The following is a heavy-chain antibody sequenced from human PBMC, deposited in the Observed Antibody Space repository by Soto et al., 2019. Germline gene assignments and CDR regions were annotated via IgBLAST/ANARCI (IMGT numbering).Heavy chain of an antibody. CDR3: ATASRSGFTGYAIDY. Sequence: QLVESGGGLVQPGGSLRLSCAAPSGFSFRGYWMTWVRQAPGKGLEWVANINQDGSENYFVDSVKGRFTISSDNAKNSLDRQRNSLRAEDTAIYYCATASRSGFTGYAIDYWGQGTLVTVSS. J-gene: IGHJ4*02. V-gene: IGHV3-7*01. D-gene: IGHD5-12*01. CDR2: INQDGSEN. CDR1: GFSFRGYW.